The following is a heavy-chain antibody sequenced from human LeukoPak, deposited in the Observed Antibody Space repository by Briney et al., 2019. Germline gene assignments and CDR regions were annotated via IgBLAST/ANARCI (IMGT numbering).Heavy chain of an antibody. CDR1: GFTFSSYA. CDR3: AKGPLRGTAAAIDY. Sequence: TGGSLRLSCAASGFTFSSYAMHWVRQAPGKGLEWVAVISYDGRNIHYPDSVKGRFTISRDISTDTLWLQMDSLRTEDTAVYYCAKGPLRGTAAAIDYWGQGTMVTVSS. CDR2: ISYDGRNI. J-gene: IGHJ4*02. D-gene: IGHD2-2*01. V-gene: IGHV3-30*04.